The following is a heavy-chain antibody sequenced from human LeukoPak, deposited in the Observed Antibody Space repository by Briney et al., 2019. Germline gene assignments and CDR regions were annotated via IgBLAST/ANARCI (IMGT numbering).Heavy chain of an antibody. D-gene: IGHD6-19*01. Sequence: SETLSLTCTVSGGSISSYYWSWIRQPPGKGLEWIGYIYYSGSTNYNPSLKSRVTISVDTSKNQFSLKLSSVTAADTAVYYCARDARGGISGYSSGWYYFDYWGQGTLVTVSS. V-gene: IGHV4-59*01. CDR2: IYYSGST. CDR3: ARDARGGISGYSSGWYYFDY. J-gene: IGHJ4*02. CDR1: GGSISSYY.